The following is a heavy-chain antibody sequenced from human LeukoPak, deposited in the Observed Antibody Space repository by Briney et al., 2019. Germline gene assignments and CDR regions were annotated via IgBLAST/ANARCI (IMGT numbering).Heavy chain of an antibody. Sequence: GESLKISCMGSGYSFTSYWIGWVRQMPGQGLEWMGFIYPGDSDTRYSPSFQGRVTISADNSISTAYLQWSSLKASDTAMYYCARHSLVDTAMVECGYWVQGTLVTASS. J-gene: IGHJ4*02. V-gene: IGHV5-51*01. CDR1: GYSFTSYW. CDR2: IYPGDSDT. CDR3: ARHSLVDTAMVECGY. D-gene: IGHD5-18*01.